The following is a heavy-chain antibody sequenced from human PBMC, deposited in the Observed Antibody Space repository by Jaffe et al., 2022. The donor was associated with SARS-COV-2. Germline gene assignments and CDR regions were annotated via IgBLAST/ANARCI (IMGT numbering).Heavy chain of an antibody. CDR2: ISNDGTNK. D-gene: IGHD6-13*01. CDR1: GFTFRSYA. Sequence: QVQLVESGGGVVQPGRSLRLSCVASGFTFRSYAMHWVRQAPGKGLEWVAVISNDGTNKYYADSVKGRFTISRDNSKNTLYLQMNSLRGEDTAVYYCASSGQVVHLSYSDYWGQGTLVTVSS. CDR3: ASSGQVVHLSYSDY. J-gene: IGHJ4*02. V-gene: IGHV3-30*04.